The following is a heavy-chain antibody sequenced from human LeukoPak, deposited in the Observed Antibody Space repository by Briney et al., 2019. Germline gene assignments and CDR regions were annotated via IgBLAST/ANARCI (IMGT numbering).Heavy chain of an antibody. CDR3: AKPAYCGGDCSTFYFDY. Sequence: TGGSLRLSCAASGVTFRIYAMSWVRQAPGKGLEWVSTISGSGGGTYYADSVKGRFTISRDNSKNTLYLQMYSLRAEDTAVYYCAKPAYCGGDCSTFYFDYWGQGALVTVSS. V-gene: IGHV3-23*01. CDR2: ISGSGGGT. J-gene: IGHJ4*02. CDR1: GVTFRIYA. D-gene: IGHD2-21*02.